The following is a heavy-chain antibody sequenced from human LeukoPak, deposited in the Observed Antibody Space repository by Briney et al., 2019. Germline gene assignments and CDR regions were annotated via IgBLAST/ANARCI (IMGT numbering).Heavy chain of an antibody. J-gene: IGHJ4*02. CDR3: ARDRLAVAGTGGY. CDR2: IKQDGSEK. D-gene: IGHD6-19*01. CDR1: GFTFSSYG. V-gene: IGHV3-7*04. Sequence: GGSLRLSCAASGFTFSSYGMSWVRQVPGKGLEWVANIKQDGSEKYYVDSVKGRFTISRDNAKNSLYLQMNSLRAEDTAVYYCARDRLAVAGTGGYWGQGTLVTFSS.